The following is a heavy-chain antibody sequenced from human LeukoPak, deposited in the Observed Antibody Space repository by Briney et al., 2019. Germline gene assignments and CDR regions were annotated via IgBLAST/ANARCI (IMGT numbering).Heavy chain of an antibody. CDR2: IYYSGRT. J-gene: IGHJ3*02. CDR3: ARGILIADFWGGYPDAFDI. Sequence: SETLSLTCTVSGGSISSYYWSWIRQPPGKGLEWIGYIYYSGRTNYNPSLKSRVTISVDPSKNQFSLKLSSVTAANAAVYYCARGILIADFWGGYPDAFDIWGQGTMVTVSS. D-gene: IGHD3-3*01. CDR1: GGSISSYY. V-gene: IGHV4-59*08.